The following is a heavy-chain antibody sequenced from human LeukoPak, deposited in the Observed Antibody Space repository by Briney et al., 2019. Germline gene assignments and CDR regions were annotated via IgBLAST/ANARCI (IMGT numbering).Heavy chain of an antibody. CDR1: GYTFTSYG. Sequence: ASVKVSCKASGYTFTSYGISWVRRAPGQGLEWMGWISGYNGNTNYAQKLQGRVTMTTDTSTSTAYLELRSLRSDDTAVYYCAREWDYGDFFGLDYYYYMDVWGKGTTVTVSS. D-gene: IGHD4-17*01. J-gene: IGHJ6*03. CDR2: ISGYNGNT. V-gene: IGHV1-18*01. CDR3: AREWDYGDFFGLDYYYYMDV.